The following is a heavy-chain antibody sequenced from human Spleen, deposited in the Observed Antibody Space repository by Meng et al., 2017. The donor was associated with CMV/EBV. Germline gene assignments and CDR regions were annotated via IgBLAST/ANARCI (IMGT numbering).Heavy chain of an antibody. CDR3: AHEPYSSGWDYYFDF. D-gene: IGHD6-19*01. J-gene: IGHJ4*02. Sequence: SGFSLSTSGVGVGWIRQPPGKALEWLALVYGKDDKRYSPSLKSRLTISKDTSKNQVVLTMTNMDPVDTATYYCAHEPYSSGWDYYFDFWGQGTLVTVSS. CDR2: VYGKDDK. V-gene: IGHV2-5*01. CDR1: GFSLSTSGVG.